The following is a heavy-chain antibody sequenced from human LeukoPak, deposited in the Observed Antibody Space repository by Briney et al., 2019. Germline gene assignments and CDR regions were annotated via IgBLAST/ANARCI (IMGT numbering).Heavy chain of an antibody. D-gene: IGHD6-19*01. CDR2: IIPIFGTA. CDR1: GGTFSSYA. J-gene: IGHJ3*02. V-gene: IGHV1-69*01. Sequence: SVKVSCKASGGTFSSYAISWVRQAPGQGLEWMGGIIPIFGTANYAQKFQGRVTITADESTSAAYMELSSLRSEDTAVYYCARDPGIAVAPGAFDIWGQGTMVTVSS. CDR3: ARDPGIAVAPGAFDI.